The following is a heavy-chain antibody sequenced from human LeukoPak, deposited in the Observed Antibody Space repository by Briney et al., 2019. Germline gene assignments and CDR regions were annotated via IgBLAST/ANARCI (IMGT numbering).Heavy chain of an antibody. CDR1: GFTFSSYA. J-gene: IGHJ4*02. Sequence: HPGRSLRLSCAASGFTFSSYAMHWVRQAPGKGLEWVAVISDDGSNKYYADSVKGRFTISRDNSKNTLYLKMNSLRAEDTAVYYCARDGGEYSSSFRLDYWGQGTLVTVSS. CDR3: ARDGGEYSSSFRLDY. CDR2: ISDDGSNK. D-gene: IGHD6-13*01. V-gene: IGHV3-30*04.